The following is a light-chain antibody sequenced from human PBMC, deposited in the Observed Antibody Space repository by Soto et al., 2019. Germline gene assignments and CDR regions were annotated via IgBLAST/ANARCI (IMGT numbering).Light chain of an antibody. V-gene: IGLV2-14*01. J-gene: IGLJ1*01. Sequence: QSALTQPASVSGSPGQSSTISCPGTSSDVGDNNYVSWYQQHPGKAPKLMIYDVTHRPSGISNRFSGSKSGNTASLTSSGLKAEDEADYACSSYTRSSTLSVFGTGTQRTVL. CDR3: SSYTRSSTLSV. CDR1: SSDVGDNNY. CDR2: DVT.